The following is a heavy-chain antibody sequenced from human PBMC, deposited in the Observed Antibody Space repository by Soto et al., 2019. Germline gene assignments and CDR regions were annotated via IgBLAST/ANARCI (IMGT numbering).Heavy chain of an antibody. CDR3: TRAKTGTEYYFDY. V-gene: IGHV3-49*03. CDR1: GFTFGDYA. CDR2: IRSKAYGGTT. Sequence: SGGSLRLSCTASGFTFGDYAMSWFRQAPGKGLEWVGFIRSKAYGGTTEYAASVKGRFTISRGDSKSIAYRQMNSLKTEDTSVFYCTRAKTGTEYYFDYWGKGPLSPSPQ. J-gene: IGHJ4*02. D-gene: IGHD1-7*01.